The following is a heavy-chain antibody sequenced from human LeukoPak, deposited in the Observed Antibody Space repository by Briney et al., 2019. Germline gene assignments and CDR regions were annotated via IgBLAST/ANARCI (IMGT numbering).Heavy chain of an antibody. CDR2: ITSSSSYI. V-gene: IGHV3-21*01. D-gene: IGHD3/OR15-3a*01. J-gene: IGHJ3*02. Sequence: PGGSLRLSCAASGFTFSSYSMKWVRQAPGKGLEWVSSITSSSSYIYYADSVKGRFTLSRDNAKNSLYLQMNSLRAEDTAVYYCARDHHFRTGPSDDGFDIRGLGTMVTVSS. CDR3: ARDHHFRTGPSDDGFDI. CDR1: GFTFSSYS.